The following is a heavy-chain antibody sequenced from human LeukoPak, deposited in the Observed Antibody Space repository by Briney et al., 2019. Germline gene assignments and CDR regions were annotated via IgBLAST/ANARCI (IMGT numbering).Heavy chain of an antibody. Sequence: GGSLRLSCAASGFTFSSYAMSWVRQAPGKGLEWVLAISGSGGSTYYADSVKGRFTISRDNSKNTLYLQMNSLRAEDTAVYYCAKDPTMVQGVITDYWGQGTLVTVSS. CDR3: AKDPTMVQGVITDY. CDR1: GFTFSSYA. D-gene: IGHD3-10*01. J-gene: IGHJ4*02. V-gene: IGHV3-23*01. CDR2: ISGSGGST.